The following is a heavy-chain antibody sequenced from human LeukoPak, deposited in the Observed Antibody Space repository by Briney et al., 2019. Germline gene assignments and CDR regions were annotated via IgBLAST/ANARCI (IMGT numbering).Heavy chain of an antibody. D-gene: IGHD5-12*01. CDR3: AKSEARYSGYEDYADY. CDR2: IRYDGSNK. J-gene: IGHJ4*02. Sequence: PGRSLRLSCTASGFTFGDYAMSWVRQAPGKGLEWVAFIRYDGSNKYYADSVKGRFTISRDNSKNTLYLQMNSLRAEDTAVYYCAKSEARYSGYEDYADYWGQGTLVTVSS. V-gene: IGHV3-30*02. CDR1: GFTFGDYA.